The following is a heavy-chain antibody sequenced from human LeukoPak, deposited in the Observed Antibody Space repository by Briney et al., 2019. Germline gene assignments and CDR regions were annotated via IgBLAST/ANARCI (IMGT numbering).Heavy chain of an antibody. CDR2: IKSKTDGGTA. CDR1: GLTFKNAW. V-gene: IGHV3-15*01. J-gene: IGHJ4*02. CDR3: TTERGYSGYDN. Sequence: GGSLTLSCAASGLTFKNAWMSWVRQAPGKGLEWVGRIKSKTDGGTADHATPVEGRFTISRDDSKNTLYLQMISLKTEDTAVYYCTTERGYSGYDNWGQGTLVTVSS. D-gene: IGHD5-12*01.